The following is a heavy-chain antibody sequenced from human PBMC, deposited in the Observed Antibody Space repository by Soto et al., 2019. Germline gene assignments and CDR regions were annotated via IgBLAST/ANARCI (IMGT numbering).Heavy chain of an antibody. Sequence: EVQLLESGGGLAQPGGSLRLSCVGSGFTFGSYAMSWVRQAPGKGPEWVSVLGGSGTSTYYADPVKGRFIISRDNSKNTLYLQMNSLRAEDTAVYHCARTYYYDSTGFYRHFDFWGQGTLVTVS. J-gene: IGHJ4*02. D-gene: IGHD3-22*01. CDR1: GFTFGSYA. CDR2: LGGSGTST. CDR3: ARTYYYDSTGFYRHFDF. V-gene: IGHV3-23*01.